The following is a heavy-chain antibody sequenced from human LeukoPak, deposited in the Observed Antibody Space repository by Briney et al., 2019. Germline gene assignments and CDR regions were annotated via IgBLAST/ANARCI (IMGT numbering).Heavy chain of an antibody. CDR3: ARGGSGWYYWYFDL. Sequence: ASVKVSCKASGYTFTGYYMHWVRQAPGQGLEWMGRINPNSGGTNYAQRFQGRVTMTRDTSISTAYMELSRLRSDDTAVYYCARGGSGWYYWYFDLWGRGTLVTVSS. J-gene: IGHJ2*01. D-gene: IGHD6-19*01. CDR1: GYTFTGYY. CDR2: INPNSGGT. V-gene: IGHV1-2*06.